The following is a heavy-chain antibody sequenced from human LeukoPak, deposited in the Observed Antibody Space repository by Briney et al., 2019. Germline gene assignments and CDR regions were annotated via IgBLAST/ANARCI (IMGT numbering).Heavy chain of an antibody. CDR2: IYYSGST. J-gene: IGHJ4*02. Sequence: LETLSLTCTVSGGSISSSSYYWGWIRQPPGKGLEWIGSIYYSGSTYYNPSLKSRVTISVDTSKNQFSLKLSSVTAADTAVYYCARDSFMVRGEAFDYWGQGTLVTVSS. CDR3: ARDSFMVRGEAFDY. CDR1: GGSISSSSYY. D-gene: IGHD3-10*01. V-gene: IGHV4-39*07.